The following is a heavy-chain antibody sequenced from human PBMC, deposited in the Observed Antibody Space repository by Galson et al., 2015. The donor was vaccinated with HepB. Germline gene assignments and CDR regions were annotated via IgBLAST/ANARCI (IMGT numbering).Heavy chain of an antibody. CDR1: GFTFSSYG. V-gene: IGHV3-48*04. Sequence: SLRLSCAASGFTFSSYGMNWVRQAPGKGLEWVSYISSSRSTINYADSVKGRFTISGDNAKNSLFLQMNSLRADDTALYYCARGGAARPDIWGQGTMVTVSS. D-gene: IGHD6-6*01. CDR2: ISSSRSTI. J-gene: IGHJ3*02. CDR3: ARGGAARPDI.